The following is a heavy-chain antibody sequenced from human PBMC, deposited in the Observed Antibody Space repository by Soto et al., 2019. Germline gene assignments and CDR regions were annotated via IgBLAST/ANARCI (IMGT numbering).Heavy chain of an antibody. V-gene: IGHV3-23*01. D-gene: IGHD3-22*01. Sequence: GSLRLSCAASGFTFSSYAMSWVRQAPGKGLEWVSVIRFNGSISYYTDSVKGRFTVSRDNSKSILYLQMNSLRAEDTAVYYCAKEFRHDNWFFEHWGQGTQVTVSS. J-gene: IGHJ4*02. CDR1: GFTFSSYA. CDR2: IRFNGSIS. CDR3: AKEFRHDNWFFEH.